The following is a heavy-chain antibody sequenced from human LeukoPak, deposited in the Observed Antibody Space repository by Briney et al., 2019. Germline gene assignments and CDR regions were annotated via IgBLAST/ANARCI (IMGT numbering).Heavy chain of an antibody. Sequence: GGSLRLSCAASGFSFSGYWMHWVRQGPGKGLVWVSRINTDGSNTTYAAYADSVKGRFTISRDNAKNTLYLQMTSLRAEDTAVYYCARGRGGATHWYLDFWGRGTLVTVSS. CDR2: INTDGSNT. J-gene: IGHJ2*01. D-gene: IGHD2-15*01. V-gene: IGHV3-74*01. CDR1: GFSFSGYW. CDR3: ARGRGGATHWYLDF.